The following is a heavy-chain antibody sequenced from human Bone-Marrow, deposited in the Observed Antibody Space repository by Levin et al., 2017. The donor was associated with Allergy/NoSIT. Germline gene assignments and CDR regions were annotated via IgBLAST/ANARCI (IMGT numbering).Heavy chain of an antibody. V-gene: IGHV3-15*01. CDR3: TTDGDRITIFGVVIKLIDY. J-gene: IGHJ4*02. Sequence: GESLKISCAASGFTFSNAWMSWVRQAPGKGLEWVGRIKSKTDGGTTDYAAPVKGRFTISRDDSKNTLYLQMNSLKTEDTAVYYCTTDGDRITIFGVVIKLIDYWGQGTLVTVSS. CDR1: GFTFSNAW. CDR2: IKSKTDGGTT. D-gene: IGHD3-3*01.